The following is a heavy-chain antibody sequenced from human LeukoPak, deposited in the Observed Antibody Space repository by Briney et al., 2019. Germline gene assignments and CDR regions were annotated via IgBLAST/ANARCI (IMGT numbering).Heavy chain of an antibody. CDR3: AREAEPGAFDI. CDR2: IKQDGSEK. D-gene: IGHD1-14*01. J-gene: IGHJ3*02. Sequence: GGSLRLSCAASGFTVSSNYMSWVRQAPGKGLEWVANIKQDGSEKYYVDSVKGRFTISRDNAKNSLYLQMNSLRAEDTAVYYCAREAEPGAFDIWGQGTMVTVSS. CDR1: GFTVSSNY. V-gene: IGHV3-7*01.